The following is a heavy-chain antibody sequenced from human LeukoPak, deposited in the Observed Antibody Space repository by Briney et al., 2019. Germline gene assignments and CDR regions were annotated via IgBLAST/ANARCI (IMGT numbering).Heavy chain of an antibody. D-gene: IGHD4-17*01. V-gene: IGHV4-59*01. CDR2: IYYSGTA. CDR3: ARGGDYLFDY. J-gene: IGHJ4*02. CDR1: GGSISSYY. Sequence: SETLSLTCTVSGGSISSYYWSWIRQPPGKGLECIGYIYYSGTANYNPSLKSRVTISVDTSENQFSLKLRSVTAADTAVYYCARGGDYLFDYWGQGTLVTVSS.